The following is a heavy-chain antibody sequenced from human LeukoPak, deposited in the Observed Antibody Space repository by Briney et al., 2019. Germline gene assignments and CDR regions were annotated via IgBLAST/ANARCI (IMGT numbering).Heavy chain of an antibody. CDR3: ARDLAWLALSH. CDR2: ISSSSGTI. CDR1: GFTFSDYS. V-gene: IGHV3-48*04. J-gene: IGHJ4*02. D-gene: IGHD6-19*01. Sequence: GGSLRLSCAASGFTFSDYSMNWVRQAPGKGLEWVSYISSSSGTIYYADSVKGRFTISRDNAKNSLYLQMNSLRAEDTAVYYCARDLAWLALSHWGQGTLVTVSS.